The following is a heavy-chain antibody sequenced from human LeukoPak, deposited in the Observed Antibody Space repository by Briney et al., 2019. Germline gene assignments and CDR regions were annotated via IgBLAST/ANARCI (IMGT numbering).Heavy chain of an antibody. D-gene: IGHD3-3*01. Sequence: GGSLRLSCVASGFTFSTYAMSWVRQAPGKGREWVSSISGSGGSTYYAEFVKGRSTISRDNSKNTLYLQMNSLRAEDTAVYYCVKGGQRYDFWRFDYWGQGTLVSVSS. J-gene: IGHJ4*02. V-gene: IGHV3-23*01. CDR1: GFTFSTYA. CDR3: VKGGQRYDFWRFDY. CDR2: ISGSGGST.